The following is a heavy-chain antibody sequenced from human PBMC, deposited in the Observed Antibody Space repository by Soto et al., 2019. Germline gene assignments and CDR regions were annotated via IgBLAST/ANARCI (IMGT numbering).Heavy chain of an antibody. CDR2: IIPIFGTA. CDR3: ARFSCSGGSCYSSSWPFDY. J-gene: IGHJ4*02. V-gene: IGHV1-69*13. D-gene: IGHD2-15*01. Sequence: ASVKVSCKASGGTFSSYAISWVRQAPGQGLEWMGGIIPIFGTANYAQKFQGRVTITADESTSTAYMELSSLRSEDTAVYYCARFSCSGGSCYSSSWPFDYWGQGTLVTVSS. CDR1: GGTFSSYA.